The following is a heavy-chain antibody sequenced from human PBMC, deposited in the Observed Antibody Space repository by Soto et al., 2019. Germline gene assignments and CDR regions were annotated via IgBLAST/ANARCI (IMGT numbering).Heavy chain of an antibody. CDR1: GGSISSYY. J-gene: IGHJ6*02. CDR3: ARVDDYYGMDV. V-gene: IGHV4-59*12. CDR2: IYYSGST. Sequence: SETLSLTCTVSGGSISSYYWSRIRQPPGKGLEWIGYIYYSGSTYYNPSLKSRVTISVDTSKNQFSLKLSSVTAADTAVYYCARVDDYYGMDVWGQGTTVTVSS.